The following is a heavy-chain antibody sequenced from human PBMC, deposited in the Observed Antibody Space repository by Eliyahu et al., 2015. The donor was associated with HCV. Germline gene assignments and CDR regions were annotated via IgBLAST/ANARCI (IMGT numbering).Heavy chain of an antibody. D-gene: IGHD3-22*01. CDR1: GGSFSGYY. CDR3: ARGHSTYYYDRGLRGFRYYFDY. J-gene: IGHJ4*02. V-gene: IGHV4-34*01. CDR2: INHSGST. Sequence: QVQLQQWGAGLLKPSETLSLTCAVYGGSFSGYYWSWIRQPPGKGLEWIGEINHSGSTNYNPSLKSRVTISVDTSKNQFSLKLSSVTAADTAVYYCARGHSTYYYDRGLRGFRYYFDYWGQGTLVTVSS.